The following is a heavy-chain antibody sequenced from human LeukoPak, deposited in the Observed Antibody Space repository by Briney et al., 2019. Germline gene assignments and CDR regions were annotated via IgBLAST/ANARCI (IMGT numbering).Heavy chain of an antibody. CDR2: INLIGGST. CDR3: TRESDIAVAGTGFDN. CDR1: GYSFTNYY. J-gene: IGHJ4*02. D-gene: IGHD6-19*01. V-gene: IGHV1-46*01. Sequence: ASVKVSCKASGYSFTNYYMHWVRQAPGQGLEWMGIINLIGGSTRYAQKFQGRVTMTRDTSTSTVYMELSSPRSEDTAVYYCTRESDIAVAGTGFDNWGQGTLVTVSS.